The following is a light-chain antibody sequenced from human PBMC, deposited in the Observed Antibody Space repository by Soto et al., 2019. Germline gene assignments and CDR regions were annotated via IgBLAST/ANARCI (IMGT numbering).Light chain of an antibody. CDR1: QSVSSN. Sequence: EIVMTQSPATLSVSPGERATLSCRASQSVSSNLAWYLQKPGQAPRLLIYDASNRATGIPARFSGSGSGTDFTLTISSLEPEDFAVYYCQQRSNWPLTFGGGTKVDIK. J-gene: IGKJ4*01. V-gene: IGKV3-11*01. CDR3: QQRSNWPLT. CDR2: DAS.